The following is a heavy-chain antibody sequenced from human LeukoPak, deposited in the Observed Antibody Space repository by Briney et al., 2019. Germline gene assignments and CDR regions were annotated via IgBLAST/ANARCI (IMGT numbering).Heavy chain of an antibody. V-gene: IGHV3-7*04. CDR1: GFTFSSYW. Sequence: GGSLRLSCAASGFTFSSYWMSWVRQARGKALECVANTKQDGSEKYYVDSVRGRFTISRDNAKNSLYLQMNSLRAEDTAVYYCARAGRTYYYDSSGQSDAFDIWGQGTMVTVSS. D-gene: IGHD3-22*01. CDR3: ARAGRTYYYDSSGQSDAFDI. J-gene: IGHJ3*02. CDR2: TKQDGSEK.